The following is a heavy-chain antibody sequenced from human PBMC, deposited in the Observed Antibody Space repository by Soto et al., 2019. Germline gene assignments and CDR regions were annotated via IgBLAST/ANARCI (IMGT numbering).Heavy chain of an antibody. CDR2: ISASGDYI. CDR3: TRDLGKWNYLKPHDY. D-gene: IGHD1-7*01. J-gene: IGHJ4*02. Sequence: SGGSLRLSCVVSGFTFNAYSFNWVRQAPGRGLEWVSSISASGDYIYYADSVRGRFTISRDNARNSLSLQMNSLRAEDTAVYHCTRDLGKWNYLKPHDYCRQGTLVTVSS. CDR1: GFTFNAYS. V-gene: IGHV3-21*01.